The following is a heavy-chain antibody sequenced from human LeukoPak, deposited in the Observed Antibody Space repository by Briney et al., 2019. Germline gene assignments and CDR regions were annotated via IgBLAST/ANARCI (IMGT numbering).Heavy chain of an antibody. D-gene: IGHD3-22*01. CDR2: IYYSGST. CDR1: GGSISSGGYY. CDR3: AGVVVIINPTSYYYMDV. J-gene: IGHJ6*03. Sequence: PSETLSLTCTVSGGSISSGGYYWSWIRQHPGKGLEWIGYIYYSGSTYYNPSLKSRVTISVDTSKNQFSLKLSSVTAADTAVYYCAGVVVIINPTSYYYMDVWGKGTTVTVSS. V-gene: IGHV4-31*03.